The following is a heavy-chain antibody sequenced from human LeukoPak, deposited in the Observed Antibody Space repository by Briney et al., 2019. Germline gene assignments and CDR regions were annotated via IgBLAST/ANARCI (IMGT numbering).Heavy chain of an antibody. Sequence: SETLSLTCTVSGGAISSYYWSWIRQPPGKGLEWIGYIYYSGSTNYNPSLKSRVTISVDTSKNQFSLKLSSVTAADTAVYYCARGDYCGGDCTDWYFDLWGRGTLVTVSS. CDR1: GGAISSYY. V-gene: IGHV4-59*01. J-gene: IGHJ2*01. D-gene: IGHD2-21*01. CDR3: ARGDYCGGDCTDWYFDL. CDR2: IYYSGST.